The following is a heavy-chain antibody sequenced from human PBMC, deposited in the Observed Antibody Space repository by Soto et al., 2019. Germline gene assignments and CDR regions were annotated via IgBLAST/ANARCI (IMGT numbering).Heavy chain of an antibody. V-gene: IGHV2-5*02. CDR3: AHLSSSWWGGDY. Sequence: QITLKESGPTLVKPTQTLTLTCTFSGFSLSTSGVGVGWIRQPPGKALEWLALIYWDDDKRYSPSLKSRLTITKDTSKNQEVLTMTNMDPVDTATYYCAHLSSSWWGGDYWGQGTLVTVSS. J-gene: IGHJ4*02. D-gene: IGHD6-13*01. CDR2: IYWDDDK. CDR1: GFSLSTSGVG.